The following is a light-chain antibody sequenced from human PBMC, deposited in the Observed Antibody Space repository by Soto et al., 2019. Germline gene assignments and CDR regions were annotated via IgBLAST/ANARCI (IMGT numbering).Light chain of an antibody. CDR1: QSIATF. Sequence: QMTQSPSSLSASVGDRVTITCRASQSIATFLNWYQQRLGKAPKLLIYATSNLKSGVPSRFSGGGSGTDFTLTISSLQPEDSASYYCQQSYAGPQTFGQGTKVEI. CDR2: ATS. CDR3: QQSYAGPQT. V-gene: IGKV1-39*01. J-gene: IGKJ1*01.